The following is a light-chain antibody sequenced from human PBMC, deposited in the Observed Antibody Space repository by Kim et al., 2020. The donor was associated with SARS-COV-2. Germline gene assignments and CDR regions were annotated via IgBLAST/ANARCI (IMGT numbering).Light chain of an antibody. CDR3: AAWDDSLSGYV. CDR1: SSNIGSNY. Sequence: GQRVTISCSGSSSNIGSNYVYWYQQLPGTAPKLLIYRNNQRPSGVPDRFSGSKSGTSASLAISGLRFEDEADYYCAAWDDSLSGYVFGTGTKVTVL. V-gene: IGLV1-47*01. CDR2: RNN. J-gene: IGLJ1*01.